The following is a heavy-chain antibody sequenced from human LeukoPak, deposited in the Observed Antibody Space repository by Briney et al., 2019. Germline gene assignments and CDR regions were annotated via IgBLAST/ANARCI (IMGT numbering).Heavy chain of an antibody. CDR1: GYTFTSYG. J-gene: IGHJ3*02. V-gene: IGHV1-18*01. D-gene: IGHD1-7*01. CDR2: ISAYNGNT. CDR3: ARGGTGTTSDAFDI. Sequence: ASVKVSCKASGYTFTSYGISWVRQAPGQGLEWMGWISAYNGNTNYAQKFQGRVTITTDESTSTAYMELSSLRSEDTAVYYCARGGTGTTSDAFDIWGQGTMVTVSS.